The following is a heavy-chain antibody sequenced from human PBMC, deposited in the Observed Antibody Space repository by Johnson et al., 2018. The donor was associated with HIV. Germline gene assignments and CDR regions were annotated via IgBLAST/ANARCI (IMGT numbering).Heavy chain of an antibody. CDR3: TTARNRLWSSSGWAGFWAFDI. CDR1: GFSFRNAW. D-gene: IGHD6-19*01. Sequence: VQLVESGGGLVAPGGSLRLSCAASGFSFRNAWMSWVRQAPGKGLEWVGRVKNKADGGTIDYAAFVKGRFIISRDASKNTLYLQMNSLKTEETAVYYCTTARNRLWSSSGWAGFWAFDIWGQGTMVTVSS. CDR2: VKNKADGGTI. J-gene: IGHJ3*02. V-gene: IGHV3-15*01.